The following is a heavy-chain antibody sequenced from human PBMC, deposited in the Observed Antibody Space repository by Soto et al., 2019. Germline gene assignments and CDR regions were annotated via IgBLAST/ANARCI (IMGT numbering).Heavy chain of an antibody. J-gene: IGHJ2*01. D-gene: IGHD3-10*02. Sequence: GKGLEWIGSMYYSGSTYYNPSLKSRVTISVDTSRNQFSLKLSSVTAADTAVYYFFFQAEDGIRDVRSVSAFLLNRSSDL. CDR2: MYYSGST. CDR3: FFQAEDGIRDVRSVSAFLLNRSSDL. V-gene: IGHV4-39*03.